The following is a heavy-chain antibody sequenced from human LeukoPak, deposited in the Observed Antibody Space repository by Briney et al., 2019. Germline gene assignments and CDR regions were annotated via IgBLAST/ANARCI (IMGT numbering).Heavy chain of an antibody. CDR1: GFTFSSYE. V-gene: IGHV3-21*01. CDR2: ISSSSSHI. Sequence: PGGSLRLSCAASGFTFSSYEMNWVRQAPGKGLEWVSSISSSSSHIYYADSVKGRFTISRDNAKNSLYLQMNSLRAEDTAVYYCARDPTPEGFDYWGQGTLVTVSS. D-gene: IGHD4-17*01. J-gene: IGHJ4*02. CDR3: ARDPTPEGFDY.